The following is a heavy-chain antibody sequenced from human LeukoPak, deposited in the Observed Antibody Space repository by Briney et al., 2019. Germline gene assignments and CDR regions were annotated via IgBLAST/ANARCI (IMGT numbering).Heavy chain of an antibody. D-gene: IGHD1-1*01. CDR1: GFTFSNAW. CDR3: TTDKLERRNFDY. CDR2: IKSKTDGGTT. J-gene: IGHJ4*02. Sequence: GGSLRLSCAASGFTFSNAWMSWVRQAPAKGLEWVGRIKSKTDGGTTDYAAPVKGRFTISRDDSKNTLYLQMNSLKTEDTAVYYCTTDKLERRNFDYWGQGTLVTVPS. V-gene: IGHV3-15*01.